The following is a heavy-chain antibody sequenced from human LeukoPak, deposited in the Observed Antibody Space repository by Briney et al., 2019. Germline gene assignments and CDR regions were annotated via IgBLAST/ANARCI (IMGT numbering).Heavy chain of an antibody. J-gene: IGHJ4*02. CDR3: ARSYSSGWCYY. V-gene: IGHV4-59*01. CDR2: IYYSGST. CDR1: GGSISSDY. D-gene: IGHD6-19*01. Sequence: SETLSLTCAVSGGSISSDYWSWIRQPPGKGLEWIGYIYYSGSTNYNPSLKSRVTISVDTSKNQFSLKLSSVTAADTAVYYCARSYSSGWCYYWGQGTLVTVSS.